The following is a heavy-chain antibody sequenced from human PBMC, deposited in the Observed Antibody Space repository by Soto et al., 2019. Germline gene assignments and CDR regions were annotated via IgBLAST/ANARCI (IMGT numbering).Heavy chain of an antibody. J-gene: IGHJ6*02. CDR1: GFTVSSNY. D-gene: IGHD6-13*01. V-gene: IGHV3-53*01. CDR3: AKRQQLVRYYYGLDV. Sequence: EVQLVESGGGLIQPGGSLRLSCAASGFTVSSNYMNWVRQAPGKGLEWVSAIYGGDNPEYAESVKGRFTISRDNSKNTLYLQMNSLRAEDTAVYYCAKRQQLVRYYYGLDVWGQGTTVTVSS. CDR2: IYGGDNP.